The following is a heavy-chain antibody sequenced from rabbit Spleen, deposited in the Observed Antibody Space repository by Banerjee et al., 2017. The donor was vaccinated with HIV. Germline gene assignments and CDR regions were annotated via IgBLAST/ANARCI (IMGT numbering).Heavy chain of an antibody. V-gene: IGHV1S45*01. J-gene: IGHJ4*01. CDR1: GFSFNSNYV. Sequence: QEQLEASGGDLVKPGASLTLTCTASGFSFNSNYVMCWVRQAPGKGLEWIGCIYTSSGTTYYASWAKGRFTISKTSSTTVTLQMTSLTAADTATYFCGREYYCGDVYVDLWGPGTLVTVS. D-gene: IGHD1-1*01. CDR2: IYTSSGTT. CDR3: GREYYCGDVYVDL.